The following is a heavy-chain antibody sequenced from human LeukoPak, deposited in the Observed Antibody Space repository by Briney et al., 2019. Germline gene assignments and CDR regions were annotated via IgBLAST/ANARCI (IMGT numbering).Heavy chain of an antibody. V-gene: IGHV3-9*01. CDR3: AKDQGDY. CDR1: GFTVSSNY. J-gene: IGHJ4*02. CDR2: ISWNSGSI. Sequence: GGSLRLSCAASGFTVSSNYMSWVRQAPGKGLEWVSGISWNSGSIGYADSVKGRFTISRDNAKNSLYLQMNSLRAEDTASYYCAKDQGDYWGQGTLVTVSS.